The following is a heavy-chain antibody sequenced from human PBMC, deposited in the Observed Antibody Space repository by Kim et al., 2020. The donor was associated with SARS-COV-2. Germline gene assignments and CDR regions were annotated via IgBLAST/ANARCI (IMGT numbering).Heavy chain of an antibody. Sequence: SQTLSLTCDISGDSVSSNSAAWNWIRQSPSRGLEWLGRTYYRSKWYNDYAVSVKSRITINPDTSKNQFSLQLNSVTPEDTAVYYCARDRVDIVPNEYYYYYGMDVWGQGTAVTVSS. D-gene: IGHD5-12*01. J-gene: IGHJ6*02. CDR2: TYYRSKWYN. CDR1: GDSVSSNSAA. V-gene: IGHV6-1*01. CDR3: ARDRVDIVPNEYYYYYGMDV.